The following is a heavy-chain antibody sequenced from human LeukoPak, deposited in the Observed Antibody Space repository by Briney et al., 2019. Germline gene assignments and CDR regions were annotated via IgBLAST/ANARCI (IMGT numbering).Heavy chain of an antibody. D-gene: IGHD2-15*01. Sequence: SQTLSLTCTVSGDSINSGDYYWSWIRQPPGNGLEWIGYIYDSGSTYYNPSLKSRVTISVDTSKNQFSLKLSSVTAADTAVYYCARDNGYGQLDSWGQGTLVTVSS. J-gene: IGHJ4*02. CDR3: ARDNGYGQLDS. V-gene: IGHV4-30-4*01. CDR1: GDSINSGDYY. CDR2: IYDSGST.